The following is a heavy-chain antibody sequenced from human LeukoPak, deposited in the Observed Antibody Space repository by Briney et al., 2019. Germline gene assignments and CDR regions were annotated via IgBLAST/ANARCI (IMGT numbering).Heavy chain of an antibody. Sequence: ASVKVSCKASGYTFTSYGINWVRQATGQGLEWMGWMNPNNGDTGYAQKFQGRVTITRNTSISTAYMELSSLISEDTAVYFCARDYYASGSYSPMDVWGKGTTVTVSS. CDR1: GYTFTSYG. CDR2: MNPNNGDT. V-gene: IGHV1-8*03. D-gene: IGHD3-10*01. CDR3: ARDYYASGSYSPMDV. J-gene: IGHJ6*03.